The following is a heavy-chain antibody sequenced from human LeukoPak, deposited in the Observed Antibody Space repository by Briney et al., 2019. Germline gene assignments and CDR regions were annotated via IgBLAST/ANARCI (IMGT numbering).Heavy chain of an antibody. V-gene: IGHV1-46*01. CDR2: INPSGGST. CDR1: GYTFTSYY. CDR3: ARGPPPRYSSGWYGWYFDL. D-gene: IGHD6-19*01. Sequence: ASVKVSCKASGYTFTSYYMYWVRQAPGQGLEWMGIINPSGGSTSYAQKFQGRVTMTRDTSTSTVYMELSSLRSEDTAVYYCARGPPPRYSSGWYGWYFDLWGRGTLVTVSS. J-gene: IGHJ2*01.